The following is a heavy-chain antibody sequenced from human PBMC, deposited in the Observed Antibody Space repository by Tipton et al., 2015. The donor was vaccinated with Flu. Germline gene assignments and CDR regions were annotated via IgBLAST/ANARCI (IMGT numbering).Heavy chain of an antibody. CDR2: INPNSGGT. V-gene: IGHV1-2*02. CDR3: ARGNIWGSYRSLPWD. CDR1: GYTFTGYY. J-gene: IGHJ4*02. D-gene: IGHD3-16*02. Sequence: QVQLVQSGAEVKKPGASVKVSCKASGYTFTGYYMHWVRQAPGQGLEWMGWINPNSGGTNYAQKFQGRVTMTRDTSISTAYMELSSVTAADTAVYYCARGNIWGSYRSLPWDWGQGTLVTVSS.